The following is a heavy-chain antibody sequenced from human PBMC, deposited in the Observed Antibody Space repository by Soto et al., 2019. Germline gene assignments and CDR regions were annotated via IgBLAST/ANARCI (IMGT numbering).Heavy chain of an antibody. J-gene: IGHJ4*02. CDR3: ARDSLMYALDY. CDR2: IWYDGSNK. D-gene: IGHD2-8*01. Sequence: QVQLVESGGGVVQPGRSLRLSCAASGFTFSSYGMHWVRQAPGTGLEGVAVIWYDGSNKYYADSVKGRFTISRDNSKNTLYLQMNSLRAEDTAVYYCARDSLMYALDYWGQGTLVTVSS. CDR1: GFTFSSYG. V-gene: IGHV3-33*01.